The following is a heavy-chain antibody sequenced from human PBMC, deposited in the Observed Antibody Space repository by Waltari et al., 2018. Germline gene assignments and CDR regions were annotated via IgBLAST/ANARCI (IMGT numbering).Heavy chain of an antibody. V-gene: IGHV3-49*02. CDR3: SRDSVAAAGTYFYYYGMDV. CDR2: IRSNSFGATT. Sequence: EWVGFIRSNSFGATTQYAASVQGRFSISRDDSKSIAYLQMNSLKTEDTAVYYCSRDSVAAAGTYFYYYGMDVWGQGTTVTVSS. J-gene: IGHJ6*02. D-gene: IGHD6-13*01.